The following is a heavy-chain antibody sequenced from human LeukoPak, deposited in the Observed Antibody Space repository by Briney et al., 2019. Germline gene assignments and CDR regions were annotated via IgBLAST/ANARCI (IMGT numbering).Heavy chain of an antibody. Sequence: PSEALSLTXTVSGGSISSYYWSWIRQPPGKGLEWIGYIYYSGSTNYNPSLKSRVTISVDTSKNQFSLKLSSVTAADTAVYYCASALYSSGWYYFDYWGQGTLVTVSS. V-gene: IGHV4-59*01. CDR1: GGSISSYY. J-gene: IGHJ4*02. CDR2: IYYSGST. CDR3: ASALYSSGWYYFDY. D-gene: IGHD6-19*01.